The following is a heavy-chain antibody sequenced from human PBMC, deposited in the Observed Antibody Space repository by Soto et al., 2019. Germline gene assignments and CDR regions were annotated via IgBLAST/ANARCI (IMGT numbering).Heavy chain of an antibody. CDR2: INQDGSEK. Sequence: EVQLVESGGGLVQPGGSLRLSCGASGFTFRTYWLSWVRQVPGKGLEWVATINQDGSEKNYVDSVKGRFTISRDNAKNSLHLQMSSRRAEATPLYCLARDGSTSWYSYDYHGMYVSGQGTTVTVSS. CDR3: ARDGSTSWYSYDYHGMYV. J-gene: IGHJ6*02. CDR1: GFTFRTYW. D-gene: IGHD5-18*01. V-gene: IGHV3-7*05.